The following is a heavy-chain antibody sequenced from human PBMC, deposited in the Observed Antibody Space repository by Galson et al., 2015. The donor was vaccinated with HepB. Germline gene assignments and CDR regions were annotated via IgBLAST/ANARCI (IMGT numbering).Heavy chain of an antibody. CDR2: IWYDGSNK. Sequence: SLRLSCAASGFTFSSYGMHWVRQAPGKGLEWVAVIWYDGSNKYYADSVKGRFTISRDNSKNTLYLQMNSLRAEDTAVYYCARDEAYYYDSSGYSSTRNNYGMDVWGQGTTVTVSS. V-gene: IGHV3-33*01. J-gene: IGHJ6*02. CDR3: ARDEAYYYDSSGYSSTRNNYGMDV. CDR1: GFTFSSYG. D-gene: IGHD3-22*01.